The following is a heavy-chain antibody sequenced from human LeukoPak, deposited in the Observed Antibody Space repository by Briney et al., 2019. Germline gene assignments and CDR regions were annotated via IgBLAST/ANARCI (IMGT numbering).Heavy chain of an antibody. CDR3: TTTPGRDY. CDR1: GFTFSNAW. J-gene: IGHJ4*02. CDR2: VKSKADGGTT. D-gene: IGHD3-10*01. V-gene: IGHV3-15*01. Sequence: GGSLRLSCAASGFTFSNAWMSWVRQAPGKGLEWVGRVKSKADGGTTDYAAPVKGRFTISRDDSQNTLYLQMDSPKTEDTAVYYCTTTPGRDYWGQGTLVTVSS.